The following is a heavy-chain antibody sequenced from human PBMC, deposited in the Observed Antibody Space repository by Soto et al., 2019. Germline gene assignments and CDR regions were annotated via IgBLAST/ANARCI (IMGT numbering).Heavy chain of an antibody. V-gene: IGHV4-34*01. D-gene: IGHD3-3*01. Sequence: SETLSLTCAVYGGSFSGYYWSWIRQPPGKGLEWIGEINHSGSTNYNPSLKSRVTISVDTSKNQFSLKLSSVTAADTAVYYCASQFDFWSGYYSAWGQGTLVTVSS. J-gene: IGHJ5*02. CDR2: INHSGST. CDR1: GGSFSGYY. CDR3: ASQFDFWSGYYSA.